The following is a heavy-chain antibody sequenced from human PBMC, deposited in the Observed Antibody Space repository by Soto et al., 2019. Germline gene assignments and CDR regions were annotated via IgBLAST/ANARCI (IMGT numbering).Heavy chain of an antibody. Sequence: GGSLRLSCAASGFTFSSYAMSWVRQAPGKGLEWVSAISGSGGSTYYADSVKGRFTISRDNSKNTLYLQMNSLRAEDTAVYYCAKDRGYSSSPEAFDYWGQGTLVTVSS. CDR2: ISGSGGST. D-gene: IGHD6-6*01. J-gene: IGHJ4*02. CDR3: AKDRGYSSSPEAFDY. V-gene: IGHV3-23*01. CDR1: GFTFSSYA.